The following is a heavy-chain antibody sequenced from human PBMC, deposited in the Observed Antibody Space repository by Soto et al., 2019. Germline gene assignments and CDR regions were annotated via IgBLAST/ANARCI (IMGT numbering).Heavy chain of an antibody. CDR2: IYWDDAK. J-gene: IGHJ6*02. CDR3: AQMDFDLYGMDV. CDR1: GISLTNSGVG. V-gene: IGHV2-5*02. Sequence: QITLTESGPTLVKPTQTLTLTCTFSGISLTNSGVGVSWIRQPPGKALEWLAVIYWDDAKHFSPSQKSRLTITYDTSKNQVGLTMTNMDSVDTATYFCAQMDFDLYGMDVWGQGTTVIVSS. D-gene: IGHD3-9*01.